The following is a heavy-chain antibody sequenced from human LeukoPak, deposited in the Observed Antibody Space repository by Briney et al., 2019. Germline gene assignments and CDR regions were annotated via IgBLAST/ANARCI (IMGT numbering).Heavy chain of an antibody. CDR3: ARQFSGPEQTYYYYYYYMDV. CDR1: GYSISSGYY. V-gene: IGHV4-38-2*01. J-gene: IGHJ6*03. CDR2: IYHSGST. Sequence: SETLSLTCAVSGYSISSGYYWGWIRQPPGEGLEWIGSIYHSGSTYYNPSLKSRVSISVDTSKNQFSLKLSSVTAADTAVYYCARQFSGPEQTYYYYYYYMDVWGKGTTVTVSS. D-gene: IGHD1-14*01.